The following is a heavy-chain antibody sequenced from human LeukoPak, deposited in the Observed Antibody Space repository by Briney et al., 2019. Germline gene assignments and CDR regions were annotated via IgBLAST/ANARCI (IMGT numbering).Heavy chain of an antibody. J-gene: IGHJ4*02. Sequence: SETLSLTCAVSGGSISSSNWWSWVRPPPGKGLEWIGEIYHSGSTNYNPSLKSRVTISVDKSENQFSLKLSSVTAADTAVYYCAGPIAVAGTGFDYWGQGTLVTVSS. CDR2: IYHSGST. V-gene: IGHV4-4*02. D-gene: IGHD6-19*01. CDR3: AGPIAVAGTGFDY. CDR1: GGSISSSNW.